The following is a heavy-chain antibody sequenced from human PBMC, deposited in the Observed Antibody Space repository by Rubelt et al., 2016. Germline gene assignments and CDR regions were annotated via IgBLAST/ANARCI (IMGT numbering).Heavy chain of an antibody. Sequence: EVQLVESGGGLVQPGGSLRLSCAASGFTSSSYWMSWVRQAPGKGLEWVANIKQDGSEKYYVDSVKGRFTISRDNAKNSLYLQMNSLRAEDTAVYYCARDLRDSSSWYVYYYYYGMDVWGQGTTVTVSS. CDR3: ARDLRDSSSWYVYYYYYGMDV. CDR1: GFTSSSYW. D-gene: IGHD6-13*01. CDR2: IKQDGSEK. J-gene: IGHJ6*02. V-gene: IGHV3-7*01.